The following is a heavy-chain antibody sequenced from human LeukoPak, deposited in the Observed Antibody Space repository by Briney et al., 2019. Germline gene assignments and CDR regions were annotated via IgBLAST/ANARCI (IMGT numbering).Heavy chain of an antibody. J-gene: IGHJ4*02. D-gene: IGHD3-16*02. CDR2: ISSSGSTI. CDR3: ARGTYYDYVWGSYLLNY. CDR1: GFTFSSYA. V-gene: IGHV3-48*03. Sequence: GGSLRLSCAASGFTFSSYAMSWVRQAPGKGLEWVSYISSSGSTIYYADSVKGRFTISRDNAKNSLYLQMNSLRAEDTAVYYCARGTYYDYVWGSYLLNYWGQGTLVTVSS.